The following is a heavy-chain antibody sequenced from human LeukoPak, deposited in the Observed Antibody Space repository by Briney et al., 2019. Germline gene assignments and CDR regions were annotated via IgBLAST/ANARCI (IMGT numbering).Heavy chain of an antibody. J-gene: IGHJ4*02. CDR3: AKGDDSGGHYHGFFDY. D-gene: IGHD3-22*01. V-gene: IGHV3-23*01. CDR1: RFIFSSYA. Sequence: GGSLRLSCAASRFIFSSYAMTWVRQAPGKGLEWVSSISGSGGSTDYADSVKGRFTISRDNSKNTLYLQMNSLRAEDTAVYYCAKGDDSGGHYHGFFDYWGQGTLVTVSS. CDR2: ISGSGGST.